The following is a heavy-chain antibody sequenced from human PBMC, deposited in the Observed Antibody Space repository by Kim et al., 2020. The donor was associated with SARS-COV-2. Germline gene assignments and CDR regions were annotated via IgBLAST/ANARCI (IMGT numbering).Heavy chain of an antibody. CDR1: GGSINSYY. J-gene: IGHJ3*02. V-gene: IGHV4-59*08. CDR3: ARLSVSYSVLSFDI. Sequence: SETLSLTCTVSGGSINSYYWSWVRQPPGKGLEWIGSIYDTGSTNYDPSPKSRVTISVDTSTNQFSLKLTSGTAADTAVYYCARLSVSYSVLSFDICGQG. CDR2: IYDTGST. D-gene: IGHD1-26*01.